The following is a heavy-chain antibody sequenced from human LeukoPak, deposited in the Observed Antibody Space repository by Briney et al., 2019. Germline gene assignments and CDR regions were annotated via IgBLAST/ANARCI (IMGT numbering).Heavy chain of an antibody. V-gene: IGHV1-18*01. CDR1: GYTFTSYG. Sequence: ASVKVSCKASGYTFTSYGISWVRQAPGQGLEWMGWISAYNGNTNYAQKLQGRVTMTTDTSTSTAYMELRSLRSDDTAVYYCARDLGTLDYGGNPTDYWGQGTLVTVSS. CDR2: ISAYNGNT. J-gene: IGHJ4*02. D-gene: IGHD4-23*01. CDR3: ARDLGTLDYGGNPTDY.